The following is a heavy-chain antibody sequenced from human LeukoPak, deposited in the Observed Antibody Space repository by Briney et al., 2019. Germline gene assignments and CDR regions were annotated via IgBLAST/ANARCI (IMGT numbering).Heavy chain of an antibody. D-gene: IGHD2-15*01. CDR3: AHYCSGGSCYSSRGAFDI. V-gene: IGHV4-39*01. CDR2: IYYSGST. J-gene: IGHJ3*02. CDR1: DGSFSGYY. Sequence: SETLSLTCAVYDGSFSGYYWGWIRQPPGKGLEWIGSIYYSGSTYYNPSLKSRVTISGDTSKNQFSLKLSSVTAADTAVYYCAHYCSGGSCYSSRGAFDIWGQGTMVTVSS.